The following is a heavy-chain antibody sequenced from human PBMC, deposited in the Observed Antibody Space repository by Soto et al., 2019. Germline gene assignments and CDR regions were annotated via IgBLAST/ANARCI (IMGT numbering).Heavy chain of an antibody. CDR2: IDEYGSNI. CDR1: GFTFSSYW. D-gene: IGHD3-10*01. J-gene: IGHJ4*02. CDR3: TRDIGGKGAY. Sequence: EVQLVESGGGLVQPGGSLRLSCAASGFTFSSYWMHWVRQVPGKGLLWVSRIDEYGSNINYADSVKGRFTISRDNARNTLYLEMKSLRAEDTALYYCTRDIGGKGAYWGPGTLVTVSS. V-gene: IGHV3-74*01.